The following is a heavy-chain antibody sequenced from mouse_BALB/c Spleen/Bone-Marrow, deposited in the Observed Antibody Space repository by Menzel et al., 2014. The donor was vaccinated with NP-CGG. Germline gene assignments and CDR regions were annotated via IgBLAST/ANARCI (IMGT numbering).Heavy chain of an antibody. CDR3: TTLARSDFDY. D-gene: IGHD3-1*01. V-gene: IGHV1-5*01. J-gene: IGHJ2*01. CDR1: GYTFSNYW. Sequence: VQLQQSGTVLARPGAAVKMSCKASGYTFSNYWMHWVKPRPGQGLEWIGTIYPGNSDTTYNQKFKGKAKLTAVASTSTAYMELSSLTNEDSAVYYCTTLARSDFDYWGQGTTLTVS. CDR2: IYPGNSDT.